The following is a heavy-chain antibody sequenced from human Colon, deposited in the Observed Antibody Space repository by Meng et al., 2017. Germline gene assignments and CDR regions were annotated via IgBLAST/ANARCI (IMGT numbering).Heavy chain of an antibody. V-gene: IGHV4-39*07. CDR3: ARDSSTRRVYYYGMDV. J-gene: IGHJ6*02. CDR2: IYYNGST. D-gene: IGHD5-24*01. Sequence: SETLSLTCTVSGGSILTSSYFWDWIRQSPGKGLEWIGSIYYNGSTYYNPSLKSRVTISIDTSKGQFSLKLTSMTAADTAVYLCARDSSTRRVYYYGMDVWGQGTTVTVSS. CDR1: GGSILTSSYF.